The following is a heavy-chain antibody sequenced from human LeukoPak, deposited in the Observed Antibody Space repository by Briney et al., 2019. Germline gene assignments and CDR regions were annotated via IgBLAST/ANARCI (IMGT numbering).Heavy chain of an antibody. CDR3: ARAPLIYSKYYYYYMDV. J-gene: IGHJ6*03. D-gene: IGHD4-11*01. V-gene: IGHV1-69*13. Sequence: SVKVSCKASGGTFSSYAISWVRQTPGQGLEWIGGIIPIFGTANYAQKFQGRVTITADQSTSTAYMELSSLRSEDTAVYYCARAPLIYSKYYYYYMDVWGKGTTVTVSS. CDR1: GGTFSSYA. CDR2: IIPIFGTA.